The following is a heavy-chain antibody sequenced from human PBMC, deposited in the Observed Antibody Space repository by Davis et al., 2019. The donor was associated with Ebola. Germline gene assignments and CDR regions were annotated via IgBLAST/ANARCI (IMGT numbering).Heavy chain of an antibody. D-gene: IGHD4-17*01. Sequence: PSETLSLTCTVSGGSISSGGYYWSWIRQHPGKGLEWIGYIYYSGSTYYNPSLKSRVTISVDTSKNQFSLKLSSVTAADTAVYYCARRIRPIKPGDYGDGPIDYWGQGTLVTVSS. J-gene: IGHJ4*02. CDR1: GGSISSGGYY. V-gene: IGHV4-31*03. CDR2: IYYSGST. CDR3: ARRIRPIKPGDYGDGPIDY.